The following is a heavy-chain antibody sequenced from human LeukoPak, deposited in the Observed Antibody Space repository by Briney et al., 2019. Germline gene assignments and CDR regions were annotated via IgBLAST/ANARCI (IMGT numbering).Heavy chain of an antibody. Sequence: GESLKISCKGSGYSFSNSWIGWVRQMPGKGLEWMGIIYPGDSDTRYSPSFQGQVTISADKSISTAYLQWSSLKASDIAMYYCASLAAAGKVNYYYYYMDVWGKGTTATVSS. CDR2: IYPGDSDT. V-gene: IGHV5-51*01. D-gene: IGHD6-13*01. J-gene: IGHJ6*03. CDR3: ASLAAAGKVNYYYYYMDV. CDR1: GYSFSNSW.